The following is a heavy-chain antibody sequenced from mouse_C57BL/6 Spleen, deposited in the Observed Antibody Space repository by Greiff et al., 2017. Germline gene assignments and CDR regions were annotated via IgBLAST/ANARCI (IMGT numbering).Heavy chain of an antibody. D-gene: IGHD2-3*01. CDR3: ARIYDGYYDWYFDV. V-gene: IGHV5-4*03. J-gene: IGHJ1*03. CDR2: ISDGGSYT. Sequence: EVMLVESGGGLVKPGGSLKLSCEASGFTFSSYAMSWVRQTPEKRLEWVATISDGGSYTYYTDNVKGRFTISRDNAKNNLYLQMSHLTSEDTAMYYCARIYDGYYDWYFDVWGTGTTVTVSS. CDR1: GFTFSSYA.